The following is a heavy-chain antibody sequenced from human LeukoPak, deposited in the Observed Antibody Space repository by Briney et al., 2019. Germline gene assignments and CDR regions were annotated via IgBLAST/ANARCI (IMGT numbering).Heavy chain of an antibody. Sequence: SQTLSLTCTVSGGSISSGSYYWSWIRQPAGKGLEWIGRIYTSGSTNYNPSLKSRVTISVDTSKNQFSLKLSSVTAADTAVYYCARAVQEYYDILTGLYYYYYYMDVWGKGTTVTISS. V-gene: IGHV4-61*02. CDR3: ARAVQEYYDILTGLYYYYYYMDV. J-gene: IGHJ6*03. CDR1: GGSISSGSYY. CDR2: IYTSGST. D-gene: IGHD3-9*01.